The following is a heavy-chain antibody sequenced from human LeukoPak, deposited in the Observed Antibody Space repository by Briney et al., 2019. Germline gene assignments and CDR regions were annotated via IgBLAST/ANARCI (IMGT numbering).Heavy chain of an antibody. CDR3: ARSPAGQWLVRRWFDP. V-gene: IGHV4-61*02. Sequence: SETLSLTCTVSGGSISSSNYYWTWIRQPAGKRLEWIGRIYTSGSTNYSPSLKSRVTISIDTSKNQFSLKLSSVTAADTAVYYCARSPAGQWLVRRWFDPWGQGTLVTVSS. CDR1: GGSISSSNYY. CDR2: IYTSGST. D-gene: IGHD6-19*01. J-gene: IGHJ5*02.